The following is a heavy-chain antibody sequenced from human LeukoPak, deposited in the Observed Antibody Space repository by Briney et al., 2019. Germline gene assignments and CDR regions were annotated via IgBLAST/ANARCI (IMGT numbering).Heavy chain of an antibody. CDR1: GGTFSSYA. J-gene: IGHJ4*02. V-gene: IGHV1-69*04. CDR2: IIPILGIA. Sequence: SVKVSCKASGGTFSSYAISWVRQAPGQGLEWMGRIIPILGIANYARKFQGRVTITADESTSTAYMELSSLRSEDTAVYYCARVGQLWLLDYFDYWGQGTLVTVSS. D-gene: IGHD5-18*01. CDR3: ARVGQLWLLDYFDY.